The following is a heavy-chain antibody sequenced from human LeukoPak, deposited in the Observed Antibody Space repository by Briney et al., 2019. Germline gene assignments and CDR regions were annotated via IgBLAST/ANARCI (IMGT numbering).Heavy chain of an antibody. D-gene: IGHD3-3*01. Sequence: SETLSLTCAVYGGSFSGYYWSWIRQPPGKGLEWIGEINHSGSTNYNPSLKSRVTISVDTSKNQFSLKLSSVTAADTAVYCCARRPNFWSGYYRPFDYWGQGTLVTVSS. V-gene: IGHV4-34*01. CDR2: INHSGST. J-gene: IGHJ4*02. CDR3: ARRPNFWSGYYRPFDY. CDR1: GGSFSGYY.